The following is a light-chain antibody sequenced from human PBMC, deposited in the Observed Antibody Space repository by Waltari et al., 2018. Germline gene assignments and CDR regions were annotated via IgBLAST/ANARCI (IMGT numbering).Light chain of an antibody. CDR3: SSYTSSSTNYV. CDR1: SSDFGGYNY. Sequence: QSALTQPASVSGSPGQSITLSCTGTSSDFGGYNYVSWYQQHPGKAPKLMSYEVSKRPSGVANRFAGSTSGNTASLTISGLQAEDEADYYCSSYTSSSTNYVFGTGTKVTVL. V-gene: IGLV2-14*01. CDR2: EVS. J-gene: IGLJ1*01.